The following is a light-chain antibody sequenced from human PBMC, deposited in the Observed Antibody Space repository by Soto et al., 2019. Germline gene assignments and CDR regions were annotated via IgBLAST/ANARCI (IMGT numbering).Light chain of an antibody. Sequence: SYELTQPPSVSVAPGQTARIACGGNNIGGRNVHWYQQKPGQAPVLVVYDDSDRPSGIPERISGSKSGNTAALTISRVKAGDEADYYCQVWDGSSDPVVFGGGTKLTVL. CDR1: NIGGRN. V-gene: IGLV3-21*02. CDR2: DDS. J-gene: IGLJ2*01. CDR3: QVWDGSSDPVV.